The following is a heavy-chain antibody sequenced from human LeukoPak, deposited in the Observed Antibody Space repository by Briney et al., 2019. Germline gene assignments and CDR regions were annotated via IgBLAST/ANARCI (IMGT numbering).Heavy chain of an antibody. CDR3: ARDRGIAVAGGEFDY. Sequence: GGSLSLSCAASGFTFSSYAMHWVRQAPGKGLEWVAVISYDGSNKYYADSVKGRFTISRDNSKNTLYPQMNSLRAEDTAVYYCARDRGIAVAGGEFDYWGQGTLVTVSS. CDR1: GFTFSSYA. D-gene: IGHD6-19*01. CDR2: ISYDGSNK. J-gene: IGHJ4*02. V-gene: IGHV3-30-3*01.